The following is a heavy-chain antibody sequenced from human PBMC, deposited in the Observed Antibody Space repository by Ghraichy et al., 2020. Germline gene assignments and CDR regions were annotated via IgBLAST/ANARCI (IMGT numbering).Heavy chain of an antibody. CDR1: GGSISSGSYY. V-gene: IGHV4-61*02. J-gene: IGHJ5*02. CDR3: ARYGCSSTSCYGYNWFDP. CDR2: IYTSGST. D-gene: IGHD2-2*01. Sequence: SETLSLTCTVSGGSISSGSYYWSRIRQPAGKRLEWIGRIYTSGSTNYNPSLKSRVTISVDTSKNQFSLKLSSVTAADTAVYYCARYGCSSTSCYGYNWFDPWGQGTLVTVSS.